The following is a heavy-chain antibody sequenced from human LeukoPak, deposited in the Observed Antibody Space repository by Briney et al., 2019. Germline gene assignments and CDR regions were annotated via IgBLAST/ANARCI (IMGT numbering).Heavy chain of an antibody. J-gene: IGHJ4*02. CDR2: NYYSGST. D-gene: IGHD3-10*01. Sequence: SETLSLTCTVSGGSISSYYWSWIRQPPGKGLEWIGYNYYSGSTNYNPSLKSRVTISVDTSKNQFSLKLSSVTAADTAVYYCASSPRLLWFGELSCWGQGTLVTVSS. CDR3: ASSPRLLWFGELSC. CDR1: GGSISSYY. V-gene: IGHV4-59*01.